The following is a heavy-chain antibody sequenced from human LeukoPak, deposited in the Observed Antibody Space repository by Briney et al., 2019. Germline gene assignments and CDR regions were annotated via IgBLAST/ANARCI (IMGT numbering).Heavy chain of an antibody. V-gene: IGHV3-11*01. CDR3: ATDGAGFDT. Sequence: GGSLRLSCAASGFAFNDYYMSWIRQAPGKGLEWLSYINIGGTNTHYADSVKGRFTISRDNAKKSLYLEMNNLRAEDTAVYYCATDGAGFDTWGQGVLVTVSS. CDR2: INIGGTNT. J-gene: IGHJ5*02. CDR1: GFAFNDYY.